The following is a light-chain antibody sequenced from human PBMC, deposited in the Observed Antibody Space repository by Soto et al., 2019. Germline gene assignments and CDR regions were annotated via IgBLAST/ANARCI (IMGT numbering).Light chain of an antibody. CDR2: GAT. J-gene: IGKJ3*01. CDR1: QSVSSTY. V-gene: IGKV3-20*01. CDR3: QQFGDSLT. Sequence: EIVLTQSPGTLSLSPGERATLSCRASQSVSSTYLVWYQQKPGQAPRLLIYGATSRASGIPDRFSGSGSGTHFTLTISRLEPEDFAVYYCQQFGDSLTFGPGTKVDIK.